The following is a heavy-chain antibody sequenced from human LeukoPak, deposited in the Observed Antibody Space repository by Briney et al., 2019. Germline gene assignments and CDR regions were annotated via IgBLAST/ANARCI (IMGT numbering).Heavy chain of an antibody. CDR2: IIPILGIA. CDR1: VCTFSSYA. Sequence: ASVKVSCKASVCTFSSYAISWVRQAPGQGLEWMGRIIPILGIANYAQKFQGRVTITADKSTSTAYMELSSLRSEDTAVYYCAKTHSYGLENWFDPWGQGTLVTVSS. CDR3: AKTHSYGLENWFDP. D-gene: IGHD5-18*01. V-gene: IGHV1-69*04. J-gene: IGHJ5*02.